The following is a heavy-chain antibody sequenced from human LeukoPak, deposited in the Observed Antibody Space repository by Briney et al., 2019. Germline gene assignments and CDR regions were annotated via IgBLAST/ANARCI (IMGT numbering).Heavy chain of an antibody. Sequence: PSETLSLTCTVSGGSISSSSYYWGWIRQPPGRGLEWIGSIFYSGRTYYNLSLKSRVTISLDTSKNQFSLNLSSVTAADTAVYYCARDLGGSGRQWFDPWGQGTLVTVSS. CDR3: ARDLGGSGRQWFDP. J-gene: IGHJ5*02. CDR1: GGSISSSSYY. V-gene: IGHV4-39*07. CDR2: IFYSGRT. D-gene: IGHD3-10*01.